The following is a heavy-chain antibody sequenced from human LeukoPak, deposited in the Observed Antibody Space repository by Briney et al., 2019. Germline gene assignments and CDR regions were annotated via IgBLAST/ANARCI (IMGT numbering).Heavy chain of an antibody. J-gene: IGHJ5*02. CDR1: GGSFSGYY. Sequence: SETLSLTCAVYGGSFSGYYWSWIRQPPGKGLEWIGEINHSGSTNYNPSLKSRVTISVDTSKNQFSLKLSSVTAADTAVYYCARGLEEYCSSTSCPNWFDPWGQGTLVTVSS. CDR2: INHSGST. D-gene: IGHD2-2*01. CDR3: ARGLEEYCSSTSCPNWFDP. V-gene: IGHV4-34*01.